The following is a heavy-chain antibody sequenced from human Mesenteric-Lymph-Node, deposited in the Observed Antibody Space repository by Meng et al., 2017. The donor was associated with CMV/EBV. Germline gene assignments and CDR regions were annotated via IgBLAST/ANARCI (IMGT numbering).Heavy chain of an antibody. CDR1: GFSFSSYG. D-gene: IGHD3-22*01. J-gene: IGHJ4*02. CDR3: ARRDYYDNSNYFSSSYYYDN. Sequence: GESLKISCAASGFSFSSYGMHWVRQVPGKGPEWVAFIWYDGSQTFYADSVKGRFTISRDNSKNTLYLQMNSLRAEDTAMYFCARRDYYDNSNYFSSSYYYDNWGQGTLVTVSS. CDR2: IWYDGSQT. V-gene: IGHV3-30*02.